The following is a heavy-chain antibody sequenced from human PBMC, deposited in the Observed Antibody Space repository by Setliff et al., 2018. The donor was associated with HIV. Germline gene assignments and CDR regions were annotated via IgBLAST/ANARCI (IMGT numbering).Heavy chain of an antibody. J-gene: IGHJ6*02. CDR2: SSSRNGYI. D-gene: IGHD3-3*02. CDR3: ARAPQITIFGISFAPPGGLDL. CDR1: GFTFSSYN. V-gene: IGHV3-21*01. Sequence: GGSLRLSCAASGFTFSSYNMNWVRQAPGKGLEWVSSSSSRNGYIYYADSVKGRFTISRDNAKNSLYLQMNSVRTDDTAVYYCARAPQITIFGISFAPPGGLDLWGRGTTVTVS.